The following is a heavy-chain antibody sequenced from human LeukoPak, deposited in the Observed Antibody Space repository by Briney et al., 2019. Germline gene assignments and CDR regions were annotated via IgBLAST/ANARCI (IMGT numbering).Heavy chain of an antibody. D-gene: IGHD3-10*01. CDR3: ARGREYGVRGVSRYYYYYYGMDV. CDR1: GGSISDYY. J-gene: IGHJ6*02. Sequence: PSETPSLTCTVSGGSISDYYWCCIRQPPGKRREWVAYIYYKARSTKYSPTLESRVTISVDMSKNQVSLKLSSVTAADTAVYYCARGREYGVRGVSRYYYYYYGMDVWGQGTTVTVSS. V-gene: IGHV4-59*01. CDR2: IYYKARST.